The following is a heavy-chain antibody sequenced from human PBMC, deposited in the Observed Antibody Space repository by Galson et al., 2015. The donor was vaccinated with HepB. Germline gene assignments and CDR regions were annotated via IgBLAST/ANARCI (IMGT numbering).Heavy chain of an antibody. Sequence: SLRLSCAASGFTFSSYGMHWVRQAPGKGLEWVAVIWYDGSNKYYADSVKGRFTISRDNSKNTLYLQMNSLRAEDTAVYYCARDNYDFWSGYYYYYYYMDVWGKGTTVTVSS. CDR1: GFTFSSYG. CDR2: IWYDGSNK. V-gene: IGHV3-33*01. J-gene: IGHJ6*03. CDR3: ARDNYDFWSGYYYYYYYMDV. D-gene: IGHD3-3*01.